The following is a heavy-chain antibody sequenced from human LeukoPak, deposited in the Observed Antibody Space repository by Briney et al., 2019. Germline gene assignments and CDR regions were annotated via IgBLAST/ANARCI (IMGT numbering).Heavy chain of an antibody. Sequence: SQTLSLTCTVSGDSISSGDYYWSWIRQPAGKGLEWIGRISSSGSTNYNPSLKSRVTISVDTSKNQFSLKLSSVTAADTAVYYCASLTVLRYFDWLPHDWGYYYYYMDVWGKGTTVTISS. J-gene: IGHJ6*03. D-gene: IGHD3-9*01. CDR3: ASLTVLRYFDWLPHDWGYYYYYMDV. CDR1: GDSISSGDYY. CDR2: ISSSGST. V-gene: IGHV4-61*02.